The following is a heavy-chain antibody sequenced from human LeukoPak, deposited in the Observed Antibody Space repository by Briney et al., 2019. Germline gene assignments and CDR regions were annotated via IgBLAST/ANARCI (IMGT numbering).Heavy chain of an antibody. D-gene: IGHD2-15*01. J-gene: IGHJ4*02. CDR1: GFTFDDYA. V-gene: IGHV3-9*01. CDR2: ITWNSGSI. Sequence: PGGSLRLSCAASGFTFDDYAMHWVRQAPGKGLEWVSGITWNSGSIGYADSVKGRFTISRDNSRDTLYVQMYNLRAEDAAVYYCAKSHSVLQRGYFDYWGQGTLVTVSS. CDR3: AKSHSVLQRGYFDY.